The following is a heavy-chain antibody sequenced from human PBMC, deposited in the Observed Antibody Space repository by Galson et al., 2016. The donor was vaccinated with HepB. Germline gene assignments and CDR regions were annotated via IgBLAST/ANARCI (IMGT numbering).Heavy chain of an antibody. J-gene: IGHJ4*02. D-gene: IGHD2-2*01. Sequence: SVKVSCKAFGYSLTTYYMQWVRQAPGQGLEWLATISPSGDTTNYVPTFQARVSVTRYTSTSTVYLELSSLKSADTAIYFCARDVNAFNFDFWGQGTLVTVSS. CDR3: ARDVNAFNFDF. CDR1: GYSLTTYY. V-gene: IGHV1-46*01. CDR2: ISPSGDTT.